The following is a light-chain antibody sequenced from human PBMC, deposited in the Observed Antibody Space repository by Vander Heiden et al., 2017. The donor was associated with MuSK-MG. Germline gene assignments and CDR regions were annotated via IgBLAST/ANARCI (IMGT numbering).Light chain of an antibody. CDR3: QQYTSNSGT. CDR2: KAS. V-gene: IGKV1-5*03. J-gene: IGKJ1*01. Sequence: DIQMTQSPSTLSVSVGDRVTITCRASQSIRSWLAWYQQKPGKAPKLLIYKASNLESGVPSRFSGSGSGTEFTLTISSLHPDDFATYYCQQYTSNSGTFGQGTKVEIK. CDR1: QSIRSW.